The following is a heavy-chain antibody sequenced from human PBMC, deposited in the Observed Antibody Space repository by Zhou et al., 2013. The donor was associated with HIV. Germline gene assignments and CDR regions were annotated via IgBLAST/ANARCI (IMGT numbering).Heavy chain of an antibody. CDR1: GGSFTNYA. CDR2: IIPSFNVK. D-gene: IGHD2-21*02. J-gene: IGHJ4*02. Sequence: QVQLVQSGAEVKPPGSAVRVSCKASGGSFTNYAVNWVRQAPGLGLEWIGGIIPSFNVKNYGRRFQDRVTITADSITNTAYMQLNNLRSDDTAIYYCVRTVPLLGQIWGQGTLITVSS. V-gene: IGHV1-69*12. CDR3: VRTVPLLGQI.